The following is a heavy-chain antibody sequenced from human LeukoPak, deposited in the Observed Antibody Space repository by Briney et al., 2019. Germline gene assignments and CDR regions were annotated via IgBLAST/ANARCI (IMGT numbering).Heavy chain of an antibody. J-gene: IGHJ4*02. V-gene: IGHV3-48*01. Sequence: PGGSLRLSCAASGFTFSRDSMNWVRQAPGKGLEWVSYINGGGSPIYYADSVRGRFTISRDNAKNSLYLQMNSLRAEDTAVYYCARDLEMLVPGYYWGQGTLVTVSS. CDR1: GFTFSRDS. CDR2: INGGGSPI. CDR3: ARDLEMLVPGYY. D-gene: IGHD6-13*01.